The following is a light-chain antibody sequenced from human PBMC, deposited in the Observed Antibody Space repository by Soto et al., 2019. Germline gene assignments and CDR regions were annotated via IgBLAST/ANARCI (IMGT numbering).Light chain of an antibody. CDR1: QSINNY. CDR3: QYRGIWPPGAT. J-gene: IGKJ4*01. CDR2: DAS. V-gene: IGKV3-11*01. Sequence: EIVLTQSPVTLSLSPVERATLSCRASQSINNYLAWYQQKPGQPPRLLIYDASNRATAIPVRFSGSGSGTDFTLTIGSLEPEDSAVYYCQYRGIWPPGATFGGGTKVEIK.